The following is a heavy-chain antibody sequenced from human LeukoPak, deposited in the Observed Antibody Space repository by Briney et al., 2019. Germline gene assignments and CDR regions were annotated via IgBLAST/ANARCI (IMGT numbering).Heavy chain of an antibody. J-gene: IGHJ5*02. D-gene: IGHD4-17*01. CDR1: GFTFRDYT. V-gene: IGHV3-21*01. CDR3: ARASTEYAVTDGFDT. Sequence: GGPLRLSCAAPGFTFRDYTMTWVRQSPGKGLQWVSYVSFGSSYISYADSLKGLFTISRDDAKSSVYLEMTSVRAEDTAVYYCARASTEYAVTDGFDTWGPGALVTVSS. CDR2: VSFGSSYI.